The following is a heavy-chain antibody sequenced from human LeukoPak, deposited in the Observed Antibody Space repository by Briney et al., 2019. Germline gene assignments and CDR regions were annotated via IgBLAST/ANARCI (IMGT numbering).Heavy chain of an antibody. J-gene: IGHJ5*02. CDR2: ISAYNGNT. V-gene: IGHV1-18*01. Sequence: ASVKVSCKASGYTFTIYGISWVRQAPGQGREGMGWISAYNGNTNYAQKLQGRVTMTTDTSTSTAYMELRSLRSDDTAVYYCARGRYYGSGSYFRSYWFDPWGQGTLVTVSS. CDR1: GYTFTIYG. D-gene: IGHD3-10*01. CDR3: ARGRYYGSGSYFRSYWFDP.